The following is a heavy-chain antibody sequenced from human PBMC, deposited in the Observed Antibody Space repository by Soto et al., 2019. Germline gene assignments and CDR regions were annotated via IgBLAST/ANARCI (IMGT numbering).Heavy chain of an antibody. V-gene: IGHV3-7*01. J-gene: IGHJ4*02. Sequence: VQLVESGGGLVLPGGSLRLSCAASGFTFSSLWMSWVRQAPGKGLEWVANIKPDGSDQYYVDSVTGRFTISRDNARNSLYLQMNSLRGDDTAVYYCTRAGGSYYFDFWGQGTLVTVSA. CDR3: TRAGGSYYFDF. CDR2: IKPDGSDQ. CDR1: GFTFSSLW. D-gene: IGHD3-10*01.